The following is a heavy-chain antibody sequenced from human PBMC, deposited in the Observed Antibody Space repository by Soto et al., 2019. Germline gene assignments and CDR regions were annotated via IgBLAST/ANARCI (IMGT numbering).Heavy chain of an antibody. CDR1: GFTFSSYG. V-gene: IGHV3-33*01. J-gene: IGHJ5*02. CDR3: ARDFGYTWKSHWFDP. Sequence: QAQLVESGGGVVQPGRSLRLSCAASGFTFSSYGMHWIRQAPGKGLEWVAFTWYDGRNNYYADSVKGRFTISRDNSNNTLYLQLHSLRAEYTAVYYCARDFGYTWKSHWFDPWGQGTLVTVSS. CDR2: TWYDGRNN. D-gene: IGHD1-20*01.